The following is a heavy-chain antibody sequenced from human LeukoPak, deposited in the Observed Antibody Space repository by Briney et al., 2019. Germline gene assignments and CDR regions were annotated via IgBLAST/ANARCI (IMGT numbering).Heavy chain of an antibody. CDR1: GGTFSSYA. V-gene: IGHV1-69*01. J-gene: IGHJ1*01. D-gene: IGHD3-22*01. CDR2: IIPIFGTA. CDR3: ARAGLNYYDSSGYYYEYFQH. Sequence: SVKVSCKASGGTFSSYAVSWVRQAPGQGLEWMGGIIPIFGTANYAQKFQGRVTITADESTSTAYMELSSLRSEDTAVYYCARAGLNYYDSSGYYYEYFQHWGQGTLVTVSS.